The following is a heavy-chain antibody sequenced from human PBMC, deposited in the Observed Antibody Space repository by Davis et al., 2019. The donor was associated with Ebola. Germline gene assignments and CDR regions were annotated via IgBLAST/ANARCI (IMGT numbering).Heavy chain of an antibody. CDR1: GYSFTTYW. CDR2: IYPGDSDT. CDR3: ARHSSVATREGSDY. D-gene: IGHD6-6*01. Sequence: GESLKISCKGSGYSFTTYWIAWVRQPPAKGLEWMGIIYPGDSDTRYSPSLQGQVTISADKSTSTAYLQWSSLEASDTAIYYCARHSSVATREGSDYWGQGTLVTVSS. J-gene: IGHJ4*02. V-gene: IGHV5-51*01.